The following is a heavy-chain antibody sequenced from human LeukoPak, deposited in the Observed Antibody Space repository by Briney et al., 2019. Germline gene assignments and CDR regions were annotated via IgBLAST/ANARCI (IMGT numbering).Heavy chain of an antibody. J-gene: IGHJ4*02. CDR1: GFIFSDHY. CDR3: TRRDSSGYYSFDY. CDR2: IRNKADSYTT. Sequence: PGGPLRLSCAASGFIFSDHYMDWVRQAPGKGLEWLGRIRNKADSYTTEDAASGKGRITRSKDESKNSLYLQMNSLKTEDTAVYYCTRRDSSGYYSFDYWGQGTLVTVSS. D-gene: IGHD3-22*01. V-gene: IGHV3-72*01.